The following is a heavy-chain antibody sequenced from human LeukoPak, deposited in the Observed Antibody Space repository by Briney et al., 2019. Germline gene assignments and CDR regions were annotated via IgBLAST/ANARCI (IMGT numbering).Heavy chain of an antibody. V-gene: IGHV1-24*01. D-gene: IGHD3-16*02. CDR3: ATNGVTFGGVIVMGAFDI. CDR2: LDPEDGET. J-gene: IGHJ3*02. Sequence: AAVKVSCKVSGYTLTELSMHWVRQAPGKGLEWMRGLDPEDGETIYAQKFQGRVTMTEDTSTDTAYMERSSLRSEDTAVYYCATNGVTFGGVIVMGAFDIWGQGTMVTVSS. CDR1: GYTLTELS.